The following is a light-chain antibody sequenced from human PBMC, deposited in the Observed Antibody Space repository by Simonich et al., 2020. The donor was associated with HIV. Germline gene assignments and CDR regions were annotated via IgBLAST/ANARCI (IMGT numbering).Light chain of an antibody. V-gene: IGLV1-40*01. CDR2: GNS. Sequence: EASDVLDDQQRPGAARKLLQYGNSNRPSGVPVRFSGSKSGTSDSLAITGRQAEDEADYYCQSYESSLSGSKVFGGGTKLTVL. CDR1: EASD. J-gene: IGLJ2*01. CDR3: QSYESSLSGSKV.